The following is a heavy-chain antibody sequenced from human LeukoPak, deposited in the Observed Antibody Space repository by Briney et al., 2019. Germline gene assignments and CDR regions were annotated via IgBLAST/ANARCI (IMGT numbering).Heavy chain of an antibody. Sequence: SETLSLTCTVSGGSISSYYWSWIRQPAGKGLEWIGRIYTSGSTNYNPSLKSRVTMSVDTSKNQFSLKLSSVTAADTAVYYCARDRSWLASYYFDYWGQGTLVTVSS. CDR2: IYTSGST. CDR3: ARDRSWLASYYFDY. CDR1: GGSISSYY. V-gene: IGHV4-4*07. D-gene: IGHD6-19*01. J-gene: IGHJ4*02.